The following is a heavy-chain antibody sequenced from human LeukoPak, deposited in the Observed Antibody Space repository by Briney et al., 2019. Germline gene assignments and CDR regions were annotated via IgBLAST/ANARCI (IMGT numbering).Heavy chain of an antibody. CDR2: IYYSGST. CDR3: ARDQGAVAYNWFDP. D-gene: IGHD6-19*01. Sequence: SETLSLTSTVSGGSISSGGYYWSWIRQHPGKGLEWIGYIYYSGSTYYNPSLKSRVTISVDTSKNQFSLKLSSVTAADTAVYYCARDQGAVAYNWFDPWGQGTLVTVSS. J-gene: IGHJ5*02. CDR1: GGSISSGGYY. V-gene: IGHV4-31*03.